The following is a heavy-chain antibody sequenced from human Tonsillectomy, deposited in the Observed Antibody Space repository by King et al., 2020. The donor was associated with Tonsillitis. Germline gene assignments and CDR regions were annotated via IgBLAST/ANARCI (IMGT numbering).Heavy chain of an antibody. V-gene: IGHV3-23*04. CDR3: AKDIARNYYGSGRAFDY. CDR2: ISGSGGST. CDR1: GFTFSSYA. J-gene: IGHJ4*02. D-gene: IGHD3-10*01. Sequence: VQLVESGGGLVQPGGSLRLSCAASGFTFSSYAMSWVRQAPGKGLEWVSAISGSGGSTYYADSVKGRFTISRDNSKNTLYLQMNSLRAEDTAVYYCAKDIARNYYGSGRAFDYWGQGTLVTVSS.